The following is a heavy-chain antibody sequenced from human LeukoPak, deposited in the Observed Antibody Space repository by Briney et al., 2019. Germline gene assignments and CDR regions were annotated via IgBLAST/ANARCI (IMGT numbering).Heavy chain of an antibody. CDR3: AKEGGKGASV. CDR2: IRFDGTNI. CDR1: GFTFSSHG. J-gene: IGHJ4*02. D-gene: IGHD1-26*01. V-gene: IGHV3-30*02. Sequence: GGSLRLSCVTSGFTFSSHGMHWVRQAPDRGLEWVSYIRFDGTNIHYPDSVRGRFAVSRDNSKNTLYLQMNSLRVEDTAVYFCAKEGGKGASVCGQGTLVTVSS.